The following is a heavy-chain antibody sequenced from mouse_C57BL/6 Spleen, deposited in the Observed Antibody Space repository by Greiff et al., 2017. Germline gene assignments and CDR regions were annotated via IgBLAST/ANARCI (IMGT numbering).Heavy chain of an antibody. D-gene: IGHD1-1*01. CDR1: GYTFTDYE. CDR3: TRLDDGSSHNWYFDV. V-gene: IGHV1-15*01. CDR2: IDPETGGT. Sequence: QVQLQQSGAELVRPGASVTLSCKASGYTFTDYEMHWVKQTPVHGLEWIGAIDPETGGTAYNQKFKGKAILTADKSSSTAYMELRSLTSEDSAVYYCTRLDDGSSHNWYFDVWGTGTTVTVSS. J-gene: IGHJ1*03.